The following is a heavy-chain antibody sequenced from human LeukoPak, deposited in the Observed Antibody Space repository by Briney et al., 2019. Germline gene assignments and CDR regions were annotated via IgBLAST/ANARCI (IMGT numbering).Heavy chain of an antibody. CDR2: ISSDGGST. D-gene: IGHD1-26*01. CDR3: ARMFVGTTTWFDY. CDR1: GFSFSNYA. J-gene: IGHJ4*02. V-gene: IGHV3-64*01. Sequence: GGSLRLSCAASGFSFSNYAMHWVRRAPGKGLEYVSAISSDGGSTSYANSVKGRFIISRDNSKNTLYLQMGSLRAEDMAVYYCARMFVGTTTWFDYWGQGALVTVSS.